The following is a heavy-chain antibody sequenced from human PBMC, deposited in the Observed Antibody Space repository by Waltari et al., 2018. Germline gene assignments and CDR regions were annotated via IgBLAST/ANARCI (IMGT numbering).Heavy chain of an antibody. V-gene: IGHV1-69-2*01. J-gene: IGHJ3*02. CDR2: VDPEDGET. CDR3: ALDRLESSLGAFNI. CDR1: GYTFIDYY. Sequence: EVQLVQSGAEVRKPGATVKISCKVSGYTFIDYYMHWVQQAPGKGLEWMGLVDPEDGETIYAEKFQGRVTITADTSSDTAYMELSSLTSADTAVYYCALDRLESSLGAFNIWGQGTMVTVSS. D-gene: IGHD1-1*01.